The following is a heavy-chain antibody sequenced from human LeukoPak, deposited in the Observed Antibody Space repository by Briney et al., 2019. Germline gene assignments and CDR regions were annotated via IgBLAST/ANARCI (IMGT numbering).Heavy chain of an antibody. CDR3: ATYDLWTTYYTFQY. Sequence: GGSLRLSCAASVFIFNNYAMSWVRQAPGKGLKWVSSISTTGSTTYYADSVRGRFTISRDNSQNTLSLQMDSLTSADTPVYSCATYDLWTTYYTFQYWGQGTLVSVSS. D-gene: IGHD3-3*01. V-gene: IGHV3-23*01. J-gene: IGHJ4*02. CDR1: VFIFNNYA. CDR2: ISTTGSTT.